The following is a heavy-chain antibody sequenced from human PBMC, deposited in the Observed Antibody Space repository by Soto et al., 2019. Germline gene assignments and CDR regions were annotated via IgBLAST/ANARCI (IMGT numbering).Heavy chain of an antibody. V-gene: IGHV4-31*03. CDR3: ARDRQIDYSNYVQGMDV. CDR2: IYYSGST. Sequence: SETLSLTCTVSGGSISSGGYYWSWIRQHPGKGLEWIGYIYYSGSTYYNPSLKSRVTISVDTSKNQFSLKLSSVTAADTAVYYCARDRQIDYSNYVQGMDVWGQGXTVTVYS. D-gene: IGHD4-4*01. J-gene: IGHJ6*02. CDR1: GGSISSGGYY.